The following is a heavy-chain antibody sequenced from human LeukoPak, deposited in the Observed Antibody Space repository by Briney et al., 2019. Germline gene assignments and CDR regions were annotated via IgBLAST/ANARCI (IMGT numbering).Heavy chain of an antibody. D-gene: IGHD4-17*01. CDR2: IYSSGST. CDR3: ARGHYDLAP. J-gene: IGHJ5*02. CDR1: GGSISGYY. V-gene: IGHV4-59*01. Sequence: SETLSLTCTVSGGSISGYYGSWIRQPPRKGLEGIGYIYSSGSTNYNPSLESRVTISLDTSKKQVSLNLSSVTAADTAIYFCARGHYDLAPWGQGILVTVSS.